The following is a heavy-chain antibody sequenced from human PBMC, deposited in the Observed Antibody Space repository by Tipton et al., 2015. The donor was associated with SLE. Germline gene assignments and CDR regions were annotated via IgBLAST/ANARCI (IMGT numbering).Heavy chain of an antibody. CDR3: ARAPGLDRDYYYYCYMDV. CDR2: INHSGDT. D-gene: IGHD3/OR15-3a*01. V-gene: IGHV4-39*07. J-gene: IGHJ6*03. CDR1: GGSISSGTYY. Sequence: TLSLTCTVSGGSISSGTYYWIWIRQPPGKGLEWIGEINHSGDTKYNPSIKSRVTISVDTSKNQFSLKLSSVTAADAAVYYCARAPGLDRDYYYYCYMDVWGKGTTITVSS.